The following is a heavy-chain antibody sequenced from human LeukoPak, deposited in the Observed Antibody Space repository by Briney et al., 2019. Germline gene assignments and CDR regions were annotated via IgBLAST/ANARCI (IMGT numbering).Heavy chain of an antibody. CDR3: ARDLYGDYVDY. V-gene: IGHV3-53*01. D-gene: IGHD4-17*01. CDR1: GFTVSSNY. Sequence: GGSLRLSCAASGFTVSSNYISWVRQAPGRGLEWVSVIYSGGYTYYADSVKGRFTISRDNSRNTVYLQMNSLRAEDTAVYYRARDLYGDYVDYWGQGTLVTVSS. CDR2: IYSGGYT. J-gene: IGHJ4*02.